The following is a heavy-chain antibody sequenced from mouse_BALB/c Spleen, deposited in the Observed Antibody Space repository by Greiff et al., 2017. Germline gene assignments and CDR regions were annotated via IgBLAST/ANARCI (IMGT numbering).Heavy chain of an antibody. Sequence: EVKLMESGPSLVKPSQTLSLTCSVTGDSITSGYWNWIRKFPGNKLEYMGYISYSGSTYYNPSLKSRISITRDTSKNQYYLQLNSVTTEDTATYYCARWIRRGDWYFDVWGAGTTVTVSS. CDR3: ARWIRRGDWYFDV. D-gene: IGHD2-12*01. J-gene: IGHJ1*01. CDR1: GDSITSGY. V-gene: IGHV3-8*02. CDR2: ISYSGST.